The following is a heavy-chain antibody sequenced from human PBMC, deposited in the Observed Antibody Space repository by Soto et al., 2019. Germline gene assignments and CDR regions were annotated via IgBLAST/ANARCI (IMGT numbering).Heavy chain of an antibody. Sequence: ASVKVSCKASGYTFTSYYMHWLRQAPGQGLEWMGIINPSGGSTSYAQKFQGRVTMTRDTSTSTVYMELSSLRSEDTAVYYCARDPTMIVVAIYGMDVWGQGTTVTVSS. CDR2: INPSGGST. J-gene: IGHJ6*01. D-gene: IGHD3-22*01. CDR3: ARDPTMIVVAIYGMDV. CDR1: GYTFTSYY. V-gene: IGHV1-46*03.